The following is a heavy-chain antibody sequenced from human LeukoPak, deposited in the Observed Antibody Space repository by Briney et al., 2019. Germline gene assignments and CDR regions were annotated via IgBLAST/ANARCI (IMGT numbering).Heavy chain of an antibody. CDR3: ARFTYDDHGKNHYLDY. CDR2: IHSSGST. J-gene: IGHJ4*02. Sequence: SETLSLTCTVSGGSITSYYWSWFRQPPGKGLEWIGYIHSSGSTNYNPSLKSRVTILVDPSKNQFSLRLSSVTAADTAVYYCARFTYDDHGKNHYLDYWGRGNLVTVPS. D-gene: IGHD4-17*01. CDR1: GGSITSYY. V-gene: IGHV4-59*08.